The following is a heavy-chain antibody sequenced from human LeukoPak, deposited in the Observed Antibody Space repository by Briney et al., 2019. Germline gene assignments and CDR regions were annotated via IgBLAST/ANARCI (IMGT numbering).Heavy chain of an antibody. V-gene: IGHV1-18*01. J-gene: IGHJ3*02. D-gene: IGHD3-10*01. CDR2: ISTYNGNT. Sequence: ASVKVSCKASGYTFTNYGVSWVRQAPGQGPEWMGWISTYNGNTNYAQKLQDRVTMTTDTSTSTAYMELRSLRSDDTALYYCARGWELSIWGQGTMVTVSS. CDR1: GYTFTNYG. CDR3: ARGWELSI.